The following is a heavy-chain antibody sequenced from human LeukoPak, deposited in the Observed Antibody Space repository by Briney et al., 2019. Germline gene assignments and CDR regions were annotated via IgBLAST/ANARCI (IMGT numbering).Heavy chain of an antibody. J-gene: IGHJ4*02. CDR1: GGTFSSYA. CDR2: IIPIFGTA. CDR3: ARYSGYDSPFEY. V-gene: IGHV1-69*13. Sequence: ASVKVSCKASGGTFSSYAISWVRQAPGQGLEWMGGIIPIFGTANYAQKFQGRVTITADESTSTAYMELSSLRSEDTAVYYCARYSGYDSPFEYWGQGTLVTVSS. D-gene: IGHD5-12*01.